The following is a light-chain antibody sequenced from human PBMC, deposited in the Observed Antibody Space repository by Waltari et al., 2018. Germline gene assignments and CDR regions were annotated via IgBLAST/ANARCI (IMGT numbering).Light chain of an antibody. CDR3: HQYNNWPRT. CDR1: QSVSSK. Sequence: EIVMTQSPATLSVSPGERATLPCRASQSVSSKLARYQQKPGQAPRLLIYGASTRATGIPARFSGSGSGTEFTLTISSLQSEDFAVYYCHQYNNWPRTFGQGNKVEIK. J-gene: IGKJ1*01. CDR2: GAS. V-gene: IGKV3-15*01.